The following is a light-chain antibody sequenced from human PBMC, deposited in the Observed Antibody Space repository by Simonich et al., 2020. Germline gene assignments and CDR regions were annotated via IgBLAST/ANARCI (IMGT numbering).Light chain of an antibody. CDR1: SSDVGGYNY. CDR3: SSYTSSSTLV. V-gene: IGLV2-14*01. CDR2: VVS. J-gene: IGLJ3*02. Sequence: QSALTQPASVSGSPGQSITISCTGTSSDVGGYNYVSWYQQHPGKAPKLMIYVVSKRPSGVSNRVSGSKAGNTASLTISGLQAEDEADYYCSSYTSSSTLVFGGGTKLTVL.